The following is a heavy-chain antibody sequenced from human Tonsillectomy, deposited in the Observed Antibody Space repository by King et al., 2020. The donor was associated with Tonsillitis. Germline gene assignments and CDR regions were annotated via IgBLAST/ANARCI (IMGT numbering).Heavy chain of an antibody. CDR3: SPLDPVSYVMDV. Sequence: VQLVESGGGLVQPGGSLRLSCAATGFTFSNSWMHWVRQAPGKGLVWVSRINSGGSSTSYADAVKGHFNISRDNAKNTLYLQMNSLRAEDTAVYYCSPLDPVSYVMDVWGQRTTVSVSS. V-gene: IGHV3-74*01. J-gene: IGHJ6*02. CDR2: INSGGSST. D-gene: IGHD3-10*02. CDR1: GFTFSNSW.